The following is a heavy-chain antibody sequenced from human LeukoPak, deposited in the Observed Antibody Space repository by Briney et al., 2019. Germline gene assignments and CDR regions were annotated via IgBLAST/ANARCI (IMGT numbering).Heavy chain of an antibody. J-gene: IGHJ4*02. CDR1: GFTFSSYG. CDR2: ISGSGGST. CDR3: AKVGSGWYTTGVIDY. V-gene: IGHV3-23*01. D-gene: IGHD6-19*01. Sequence: PGGSLRLSCAASGFTFSSYGMSWVRQAPGKGLEWVSAISGSGGSTYYADSVKGRFTISRDNSKNTLYLQMNSLRAEDTAVYYCAKVGSGWYTTGVIDYWGQGTLVTVSS.